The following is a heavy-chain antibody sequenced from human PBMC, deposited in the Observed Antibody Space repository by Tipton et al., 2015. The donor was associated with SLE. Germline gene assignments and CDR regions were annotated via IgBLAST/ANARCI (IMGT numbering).Heavy chain of an antibody. J-gene: IGHJ6*03. CDR3: AREYDFVWGSYRPYYFMVV. CDR2: IHHSGST. D-gene: IGHD3-16*02. V-gene: IGHV4-59*12. CDR1: GGSISSYY. Sequence: TLSLTCTVSGGSISSYYWSWIRQPPGKGLEWIGYIHHSGSTSYSPSLRSRVTISVDTSKNQFSLKLSSVTAADTAVYYCAREYDFVWGSYRPYYFMVVWGKGTTVTVSS.